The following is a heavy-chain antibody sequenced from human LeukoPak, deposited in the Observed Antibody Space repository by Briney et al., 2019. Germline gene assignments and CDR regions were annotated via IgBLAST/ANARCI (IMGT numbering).Heavy chain of an antibody. V-gene: IGHV3-9*01. D-gene: IGHD1-1*01. Sequence: GGSLRLSCAASGFTFDDYAMHWVRQAPGKGLEWVSGISWNSGSTGCAASVKGRFTIFRDNAKNSLYLQMNRVRGEDTALYYCAKDMGELEINAFDIWGQGTMVTVSS. CDR3: AKDMGELEINAFDI. J-gene: IGHJ3*02. CDR1: GFTFDDYA. CDR2: ISWNSGST.